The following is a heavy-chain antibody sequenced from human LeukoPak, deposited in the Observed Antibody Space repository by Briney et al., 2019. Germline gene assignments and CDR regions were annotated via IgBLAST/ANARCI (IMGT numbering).Heavy chain of an antibody. V-gene: IGHV3-23*01. CDR2: ISSSGGNT. J-gene: IGHJ4*02. CDR1: GFTFSSYA. D-gene: IGHD5-24*01. CDR3: AKARRDGYNLFDY. Sequence: GGSLRLSCAASGFTFSSYAMSWVRQAPGKGLEWVSVISSSGGNTYYTDSVKGRFTVSRDISKNTLYLQMNSLRAEDTALYYCAKARRDGYNLFDYWGQGTLVIVSS.